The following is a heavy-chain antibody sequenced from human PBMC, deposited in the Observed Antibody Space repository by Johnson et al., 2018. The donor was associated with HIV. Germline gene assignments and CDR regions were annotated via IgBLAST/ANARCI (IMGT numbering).Heavy chain of an antibody. V-gene: IGHV3-11*04. CDR3: ARERGYSSVLWKLSEDAFDI. D-gene: IGHD6-19*01. Sequence: QVQLVESGGGLVKPGGSLRLSCLASGFTFSDYYMSWIRQAPGKGLEWVSYISNSGGTIYSADSVQGRFTISGDNAKKSLYLQMNSLRAEDTAVYYCARERGYSSVLWKLSEDAFDIWGQGTMVTVSS. CDR2: ISNSGGTI. CDR1: GFTFSDYY. J-gene: IGHJ3*02.